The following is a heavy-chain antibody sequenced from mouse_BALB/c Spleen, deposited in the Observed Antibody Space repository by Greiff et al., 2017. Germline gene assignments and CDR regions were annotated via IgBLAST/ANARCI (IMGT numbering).Heavy chain of an antibody. V-gene: IGHV5-6-3*01. CDR3: ASLDGYYWYFDV. CDR1: GFTFSSYG. J-gene: IGHJ1*01. Sequence: EVQRVESGGGLVQPGGSLKLSCAASGFTFSSYGMSWVRQTPDKRLELVATINSNGGSTYYPDSVKGRFTISRDNAKNTLYLQMSSLKSEDTAMYYCASLDGYYWYFDVWGAGTTVTVSS. D-gene: IGHD2-3*01. CDR2: INSNGGST.